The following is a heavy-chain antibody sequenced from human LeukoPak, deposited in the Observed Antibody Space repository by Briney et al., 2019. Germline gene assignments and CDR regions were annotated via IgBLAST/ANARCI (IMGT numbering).Heavy chain of an antibody. Sequence: GGSLRLSCAASGFTFRSFAVTWVRQAPGKGLEWVSAISGSGGSTYYADSVKGRFTISRDNSKNTLYLQMNSLRAEDTAVYYCARGPLSDYDSSGYYDVGYGMDVWGQGTTVTVSS. V-gene: IGHV3-23*01. CDR1: GFTFRSFA. J-gene: IGHJ6*02. D-gene: IGHD3-22*01. CDR2: ISGSGGST. CDR3: ARGPLSDYDSSGYYDVGYGMDV.